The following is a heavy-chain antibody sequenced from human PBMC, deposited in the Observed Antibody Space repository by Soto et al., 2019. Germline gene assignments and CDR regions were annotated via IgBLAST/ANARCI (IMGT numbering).Heavy chain of an antibody. J-gene: IGHJ6*03. Sequence: GGSLRLSCAASGFTFSSYAMSWVRQAPGKGLEWVSAISGSGGSTYYADSVKGRFTISRDNSKNTLYLQMNSLRAEDTAVYYCASLGELSLSYYYYYMDVWGKGTTVTVSS. D-gene: IGHD3-16*02. V-gene: IGHV3-23*01. CDR1: GFTFSSYA. CDR3: ASLGELSLSYYYYYMDV. CDR2: ISGSGGST.